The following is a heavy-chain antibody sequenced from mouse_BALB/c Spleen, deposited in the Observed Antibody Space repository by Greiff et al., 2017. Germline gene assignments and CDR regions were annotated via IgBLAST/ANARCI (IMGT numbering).Heavy chain of an antibody. V-gene: IGHV1-5*01. Sequence: VQLKESGTVLARPGASVKMSCKASGYSFTSYWMHWVKQRPGQGLEWIGAIYPGNSDTSYNQKFKGKAKLTAVTSASTAYMELSSLTNEDSAVYYCTRGYYGSSPYYFDYWGQGTTLTVSS. CDR2: IYPGNSDT. D-gene: IGHD1-1*01. CDR1: GYSFTSYW. CDR3: TRGYYGSSPYYFDY. J-gene: IGHJ2*01.